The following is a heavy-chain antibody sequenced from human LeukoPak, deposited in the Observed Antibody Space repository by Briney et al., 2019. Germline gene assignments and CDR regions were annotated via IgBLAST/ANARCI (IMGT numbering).Heavy chain of an antibody. CDR1: GASISSYY. D-gene: IGHD4-17*01. V-gene: IGHV4-59*01. CDR2: IHYTGST. Sequence: SETLSLTCTVSGASISSYYWTWTRQTPGKGLEWIGYIHYTGSTNYNPSLKSRVTISVDTSKGQFSLDLTSVTAADTAVYYCAGGPAVTTNDYWGQGTLVTVFS. CDR3: AGGPAVTTNDY. J-gene: IGHJ4*02.